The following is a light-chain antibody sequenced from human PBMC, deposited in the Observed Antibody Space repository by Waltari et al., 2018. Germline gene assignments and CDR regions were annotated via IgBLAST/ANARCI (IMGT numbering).Light chain of an antibody. V-gene: IGKV1-13*02. CDR2: DAS. Sequence: AIQLTQSPSSLSASVGDRVTITCRASQGISSALAWYQQKPGKAPKLLIYDASSLESGVPSRFSGSGSGTDFTLTISSLQPEDFATYYCQQFNSFTWTFGQGTKVEIK. CDR1: QGISSA. J-gene: IGKJ1*01. CDR3: QQFNSFTWT.